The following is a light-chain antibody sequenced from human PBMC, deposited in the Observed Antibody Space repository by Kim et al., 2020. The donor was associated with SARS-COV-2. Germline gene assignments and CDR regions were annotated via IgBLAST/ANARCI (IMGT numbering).Light chain of an antibody. CDR3: QAWDSSTVV. Sequence: SVSPGQTASITCSGDKLGDKYACWYQQKPGQSPVLVIYQDSKRPSGIPKRFAGSNSGNTATLTISGTKAMDEADYYCQAWDSSTVVFGGGTQLTVL. V-gene: IGLV3-1*01. CDR1: KLGDKY. J-gene: IGLJ2*01. CDR2: QDS.